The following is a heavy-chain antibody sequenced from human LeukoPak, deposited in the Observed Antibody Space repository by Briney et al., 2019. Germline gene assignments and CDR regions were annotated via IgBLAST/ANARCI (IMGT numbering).Heavy chain of an antibody. D-gene: IGHD1-1*01. V-gene: IGHV3-30*01. CDR2: IPYDGSNE. CDR1: GFPFHDYA. Sequence: GGSLRLSCAASGFPFHDYAMHWVRQAPGKGLEWVAVIPYDGSNEYYADSVKGRFTISRDNSKNTLYLQMNSLRAEDTAVYYCARDQRVGSYMNVWGIGTTVTVSS. J-gene: IGHJ6*03. CDR3: ARDQRVGSYMNV.